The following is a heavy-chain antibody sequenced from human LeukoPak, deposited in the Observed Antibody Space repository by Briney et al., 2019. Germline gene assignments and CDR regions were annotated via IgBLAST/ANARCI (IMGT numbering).Heavy chain of an antibody. J-gene: IGHJ4*02. CDR2: IKQDGGEE. V-gene: IGHV3-7*01. CDR1: GFTFSTWW. D-gene: IGHD1-26*01. CDR3: AREWHATFGY. Sequence: GGSLRLSCAASGFTFSTWWMSWVRQAPGKGLEWVASIKQDGGEEYYVDSVKGRFTISRDNAKNSLFLQMNSLRAEDTAVYYCAREWHATFGYWGQGSLVTVSS.